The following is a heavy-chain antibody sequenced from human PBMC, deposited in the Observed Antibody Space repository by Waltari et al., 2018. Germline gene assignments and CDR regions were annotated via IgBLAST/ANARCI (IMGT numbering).Heavy chain of an antibody. CDR2: INSDGSST. V-gene: IGHV3-74*01. D-gene: IGHD3-22*01. CDR1: GFTFSSSW. Sequence: EVQLVESGGGLVQPGGSLRLSCAASGFTFSSSWMPWVRHAPGKGLVWVSRINSDGSSTSYADSVKGRFTISRDNAKNTLYLQMNSLRAEDTAVYYCAREGRYYYDSSGYAFDIWGQGTMVTVSS. CDR3: AREGRYYYDSSGYAFDI. J-gene: IGHJ3*02.